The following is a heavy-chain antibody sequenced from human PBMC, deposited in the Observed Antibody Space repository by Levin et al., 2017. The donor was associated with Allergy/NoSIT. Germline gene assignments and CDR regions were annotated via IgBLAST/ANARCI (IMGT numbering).Heavy chain of an antibody. CDR1: GFTFSDYY. J-gene: IGHJ2*01. CDR2: ISSSGSTI. V-gene: IGHV3-11*01. Sequence: GESLKISCAASGFTFSDYYMSWIRQAPGKGLEWVSYISSSGSTIYYADSVKGRFTISRDNAKNSLYLQMNSLRAEDTAVYYCARGVGDWNYGEGYFDLWGRGTLVTVSS. D-gene: IGHD1-7*01. CDR3: ARGVGDWNYGEGYFDL.